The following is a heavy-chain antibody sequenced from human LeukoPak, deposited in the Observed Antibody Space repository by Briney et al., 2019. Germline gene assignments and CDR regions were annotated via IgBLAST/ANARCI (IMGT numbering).Heavy chain of an antibody. D-gene: IGHD2-2*01. CDR2: INGGGGST. CDR3: AKEGGKSSSSCYYFDH. Sequence: PGGSLRLSCAASGFTFSSYSMNWVRQAPGKGLEWVSVINGGGGSTFYADSVKGRFTISRDNSKNTLYLQMNSLRAEDTAVYYCAKEGGKSSSSCYYFDHWGQGSLVTVSS. J-gene: IGHJ4*02. CDR1: GFTFSSYS. V-gene: IGHV3-23*01.